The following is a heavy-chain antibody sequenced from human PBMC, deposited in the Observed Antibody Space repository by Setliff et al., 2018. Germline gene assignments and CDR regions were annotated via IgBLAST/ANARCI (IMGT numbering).Heavy chain of an antibody. CDR3: NSRITVLRGVTVL. Sequence: GGSLRLSCAVSGITFSDAWLSWVRQAPGKGLEWVGRIKARSDGGTTDYSASVKGRFIISRDDSKNTVFLQMNSLKTEDTALYYCNSRITVLRGVTVLWGQGTLVTVSS. D-gene: IGHD3-10*01. CDR1: GITFSDAW. J-gene: IGHJ4*02. V-gene: IGHV3-15*01. CDR2: IKARSDGGTT.